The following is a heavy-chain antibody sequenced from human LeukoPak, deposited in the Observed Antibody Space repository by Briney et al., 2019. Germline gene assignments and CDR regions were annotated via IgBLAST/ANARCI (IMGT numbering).Heavy chain of an antibody. CDR1: GGSFSGYY. CDR3: AGSNIVVVTAY. CDR2: INHSGST. V-gene: IGHV4-34*01. Sequence: SETLSLTCAVYGGSFSGYYWSWIRQPPGKGLEWIGEINHSGSTNYNPSLKSRVTISVDTSKNQFSLKLSSVTAADTAVYYCAGSNIVVVTAYWGQGTLVTVSS. J-gene: IGHJ4*02. D-gene: IGHD2-21*02.